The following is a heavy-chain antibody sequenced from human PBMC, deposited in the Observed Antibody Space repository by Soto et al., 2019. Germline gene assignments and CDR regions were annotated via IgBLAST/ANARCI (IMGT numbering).Heavy chain of an antibody. CDR3: ARVRQLVSIYYYGMDV. D-gene: IGHD6-6*01. CDR1: GGTFSSYA. Sequence: SVKVSCKASGGTFSSYAISWVRQAPGQGLEWMGGIIPIFGTANYAQKFQGRVTITADKSTSTAYMELSSLRSEDTAVYYCARVRQLVSIYYYGMDVWGQGTTVTVSS. CDR2: IIPIFGTA. J-gene: IGHJ6*02. V-gene: IGHV1-69*06.